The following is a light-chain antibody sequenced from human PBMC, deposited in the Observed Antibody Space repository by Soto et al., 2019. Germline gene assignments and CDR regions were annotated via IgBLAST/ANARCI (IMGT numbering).Light chain of an antibody. V-gene: IGKV1-39*01. CDR3: QQSYSTPWT. CDR1: HGISSY. CDR2: AAS. Sequence: IQLTQSPSSLSASVGDRVTITCRASHGISSYLAWYQQKPGKALKLLIYAASSLQSGVPSRFSGSGSGTDFTLTISSLQPEDFATYYCQQSYSTPWTFGQGTKVDI. J-gene: IGKJ1*01.